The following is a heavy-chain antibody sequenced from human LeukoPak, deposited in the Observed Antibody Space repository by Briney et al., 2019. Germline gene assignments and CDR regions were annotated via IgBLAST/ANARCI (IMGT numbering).Heavy chain of an antibody. CDR2: IKPSSGGT. CDR3: AREPRGPNDY. D-gene: IGHD3-16*01. CDR1: GYTFTGYY. J-gene: IGHJ4*02. Sequence: ASVKVSCKASGYTFTGYYIHWVRQAPGQGLEWMGWIKPSSGGTNYAQNFQGRVTMTRDTSINTAYMELSNLRSEDTAVYYCAREPRGPNDYWGQGTLVTVSS. V-gene: IGHV1-2*02.